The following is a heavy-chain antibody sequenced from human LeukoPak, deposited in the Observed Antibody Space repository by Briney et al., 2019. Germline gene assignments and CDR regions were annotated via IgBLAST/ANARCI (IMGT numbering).Heavy chain of an antibody. J-gene: IGHJ6*03. CDR1: GYTFTSYG. V-gene: IGHV1-18*01. D-gene: IGHD2-15*01. CDR2: ISAYNGNT. CDR3: AREAGYCSGGSCVYYYYMDV. Sequence: GASVKVSCKASGYTFTSYGISWVRQAPGQGLEWMGWISAYNGNTNYAQKLQGRVTMTTDTSTSTAYTELRSLRSDDTVVYYCAREAGYCSGGSCVYYYYMDVWGKGTTVTVSS.